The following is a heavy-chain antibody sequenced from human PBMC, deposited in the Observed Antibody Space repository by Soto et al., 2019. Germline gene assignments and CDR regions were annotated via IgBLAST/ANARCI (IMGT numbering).Heavy chain of an antibody. D-gene: IGHD5-12*01. Sequence: EVQLVESGGGLIQPGGSLRLSCAASGFTVSSNYMSWVRQAPGKGLEWVSVIYSGGSTYYADSVKGRFTISRDNSKNTLYIQMNSLRDEDTAVYYCAREFRSSYSGYEQGFDYWGQGNLVTVSS. CDR3: AREFRSSYSGYEQGFDY. V-gene: IGHV3-53*01. CDR2: IYSGGST. J-gene: IGHJ4*02. CDR1: GFTVSSNY.